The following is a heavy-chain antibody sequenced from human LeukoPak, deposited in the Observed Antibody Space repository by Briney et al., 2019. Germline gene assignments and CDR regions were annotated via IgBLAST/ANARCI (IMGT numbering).Heavy chain of an antibody. Sequence: GGPLRLFCAASGFTFRSYAISWVRQAPRKGLEWVSGISGSSGKTFYADSVKGRFPISRDNSKNTLWLQMNSLTVEDTAIYHCAREFLGSTPDAFDVWGQGTMVTVSS. CDR2: ISGSSGKT. CDR3: AREFLGSTPDAFDV. D-gene: IGHD3-10*01. CDR1: GFTFRSYA. V-gene: IGHV3-23*01. J-gene: IGHJ3*01.